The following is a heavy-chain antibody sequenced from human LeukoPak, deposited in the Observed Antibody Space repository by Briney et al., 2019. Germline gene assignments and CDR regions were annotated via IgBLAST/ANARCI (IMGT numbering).Heavy chain of an antibody. D-gene: IGHD3-10*01. CDR1: GFTSSSYW. CDR3: ARDQGGSGSYWGYYFDY. Sequence: GGSLRLSCAASGFTSSSYWMHWVRQAPGKGRVWVSCINSDESSTSYADSVKGRFTISRDNAKNTLYLQMNSLRAEDTAVYYCARDQGGSGSYWGYYFDYWGQGTLVTVSS. J-gene: IGHJ4*02. V-gene: IGHV3-74*01. CDR2: INSDESST.